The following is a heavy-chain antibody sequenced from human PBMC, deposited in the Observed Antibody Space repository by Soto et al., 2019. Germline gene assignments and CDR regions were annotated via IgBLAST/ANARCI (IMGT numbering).Heavy chain of an antibody. CDR3: AREPYSGQGGYYYYGMVV. CDR2: IIPIFGTA. J-gene: IGHJ6*02. CDR1: GGTFSSYS. D-gene: IGHD5-12*01. Sequence: SVKVSCKASGGTFSSYSISWVRQAPGQGLEWMGGIIPIFGTANYAQKFQGRVTITADESTSTAYMELSSLRSEDTAVYYCAREPYSGQGGYYYYGMVVWGQGTTVTVSS. V-gene: IGHV1-69*13.